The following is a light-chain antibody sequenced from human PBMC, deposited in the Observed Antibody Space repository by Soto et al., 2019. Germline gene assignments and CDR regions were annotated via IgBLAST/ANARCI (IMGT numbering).Light chain of an antibody. CDR2: WAS. Sequence: DIVMTQSPDSLAVSLGERATINCKSSQSILYSSNNKNYLTWYQQKPGHPPKLLIYWASTRESGVPDRFSGSGSGTYFTLTISSLQAEDVAVYYYQQYYSIPPTFGQGTKVEIK. CDR3: QQYYSIPPT. V-gene: IGKV4-1*01. J-gene: IGKJ1*01. CDR1: QSILYSSNNKNY.